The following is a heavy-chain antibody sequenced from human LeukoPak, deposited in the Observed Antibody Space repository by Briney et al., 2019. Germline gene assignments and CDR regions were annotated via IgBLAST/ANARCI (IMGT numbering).Heavy chain of an antibody. Sequence: GGSLRLSCAASGFTFSSYEMNWVRQAPGKGLEGVSYISSSGSTIYYADSVKGRFTISRDNAKNSLYLQMNRLRAEDTAVYYCARRVAVAGMFNYYYYMDVWGKGTTVTVSS. CDR3: ARRVAVAGMFNYYYYMDV. J-gene: IGHJ6*03. CDR1: GFTFSSYE. D-gene: IGHD6-19*01. V-gene: IGHV3-48*03. CDR2: ISSSGSTI.